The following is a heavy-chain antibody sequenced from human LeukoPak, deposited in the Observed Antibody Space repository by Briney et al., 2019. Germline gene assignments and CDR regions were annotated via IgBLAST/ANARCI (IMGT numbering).Heavy chain of an antibody. J-gene: IGHJ4*02. CDR1: GFTFSSYG. Sequence: GGSLRLSCAASGFTFSSYGMSWVRQAPGKGLEWVSAISSSGGSTYYADSVRGRFIISRDSSKNTLYLQMNSLRVEDTAVYYCAKGGAQVGGQGTLVTVSS. V-gene: IGHV3-23*01. CDR3: AKGGAQV. D-gene: IGHD1-26*01. CDR2: ISSSGGST.